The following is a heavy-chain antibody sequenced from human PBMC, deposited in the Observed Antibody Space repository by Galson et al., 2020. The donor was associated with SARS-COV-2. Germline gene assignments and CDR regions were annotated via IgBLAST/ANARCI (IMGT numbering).Heavy chain of an antibody. CDR3: AKLDSYHILTGYFDY. D-gene: IGHD3-9*01. V-gene: IGHV3-23*01. Sequence: GESLKISCAASGFTFSTYAMNWVRQAPGKGLEWVSAISGSDITTYYADSVKGRFTISRDNSKNTLYLQMHSLRAEDTAVYYCAKLDSYHILTGYFDYWGQGTLVTVSS. J-gene: IGHJ4*02. CDR1: GFTFSTYA. CDR2: ISGSDITT.